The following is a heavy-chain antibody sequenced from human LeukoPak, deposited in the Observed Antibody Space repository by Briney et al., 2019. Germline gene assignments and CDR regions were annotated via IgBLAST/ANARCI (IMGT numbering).Heavy chain of an antibody. D-gene: IGHD6-13*01. CDR3: AKEPTYSSTWYGIDY. CDR1: GFTFSRYA. V-gene: IGHV3-23*01. J-gene: IGHJ4*02. CDR2: ISGSGDST. Sequence: GGSLRLSCAASGFTFSRYAMSWVRQAPGKGLEWVSAISGSGDSTFYADSVKGRFTISRDISKNTLYLQMNSLRAEDTAVYYCAKEPTYSSTWYGIDYWGQGTLVTVS.